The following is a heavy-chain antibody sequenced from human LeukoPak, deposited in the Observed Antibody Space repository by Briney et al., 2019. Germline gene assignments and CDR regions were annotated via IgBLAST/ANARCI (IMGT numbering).Heavy chain of an antibody. Sequence: GASVKVSCKASGYTFTGYYMRWVRQAPGQGLEWMGWINPNSGGTNYAQKFQGRVTMTRDTSISTAYMELSRLRSDDTAVYYCARTSGYSNVFGYWGQGTLVTVSS. V-gene: IGHV1-2*02. CDR1: GYTFTGYY. CDR2: INPNSGGT. J-gene: IGHJ4*02. D-gene: IGHD3-22*01. CDR3: ARTSGYSNVFGY.